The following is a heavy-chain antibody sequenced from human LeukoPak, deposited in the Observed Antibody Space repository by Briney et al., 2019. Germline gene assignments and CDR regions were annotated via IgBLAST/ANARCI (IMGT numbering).Heavy chain of an antibody. D-gene: IGHD6-13*01. Sequence: SETLSLTCAVYGGSFSGYYWSWIRQPPGKGLEWIGEINHSGSTNYNPSLKSRVTISVDTSKNQFSLKLSSVTAADTAVYYCATRSSHTSSWYVYLFWDYWGQGALVTVSS. V-gene: IGHV4-34*01. CDR3: ATRSSHTSSWYVYLFWDY. CDR1: GGSFSGYY. CDR2: INHSGST. J-gene: IGHJ4*02.